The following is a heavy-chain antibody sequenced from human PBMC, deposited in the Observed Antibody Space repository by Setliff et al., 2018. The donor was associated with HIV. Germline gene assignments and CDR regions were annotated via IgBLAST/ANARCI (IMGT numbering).Heavy chain of an antibody. V-gene: IGHV3-33*08. CDR2: IFHDGSNK. D-gene: IGHD3-3*01. J-gene: IGHJ4*02. CDR1: GFTFSSYS. CDR3: ARVFQSYFFDF. Sequence: GGSLRLSCAASGFTFSSYSMTWVRQVPGKGLEWVAIIFHDGSNKYYADSVKGRFTISRDNSKNTLYLQMNSLRTEDTAVYYCARVFQSYFFDFWGQGTLVTVSS.